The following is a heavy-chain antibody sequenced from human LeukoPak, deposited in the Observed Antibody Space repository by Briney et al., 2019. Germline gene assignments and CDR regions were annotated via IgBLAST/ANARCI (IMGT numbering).Heavy chain of an antibody. CDR1: GFTFSNYW. J-gene: IGHJ4*02. CDR2: IKQDRSEK. CDR3: AKGRTTTVRFLIDY. Sequence: GGSLRLSCAASGFTFSNYWMSWVRQAPGKGLEWVANIKQDRSEKYYVDSVKGRFTISRDNSKNTQYLQMNSLRAEDTAVYYCAKGRTTTVRFLIDYWGQGTLVTVSS. D-gene: IGHD4-17*01. V-gene: IGHV3-7*03.